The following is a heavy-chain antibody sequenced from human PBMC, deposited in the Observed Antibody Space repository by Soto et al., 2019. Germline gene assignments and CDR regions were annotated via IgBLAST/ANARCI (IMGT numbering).Heavy chain of an antibody. V-gene: IGHV1-69*04. CDR2: IIPILGIA. CDR3: ARSYYDSSGYYVGL. D-gene: IGHD3-22*01. CDR1: GYTFTSYD. J-gene: IGHJ4*02. Sequence: GASVKVCCKASGYTFTSYDMNWVRQATGQGLEWMGRIIPILGIANYAQKFQGRVTITADKSTSTAYMELSSLRSEDTAVYYCARSYYDSSGYYVGLWGQGTLVTVSS.